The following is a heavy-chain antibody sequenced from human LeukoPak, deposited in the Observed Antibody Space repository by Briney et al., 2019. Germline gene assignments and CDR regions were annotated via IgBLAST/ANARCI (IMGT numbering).Heavy chain of an antibody. CDR2: IYHSGST. CDR3: ARRGGYNFLFPDSRYAFDI. V-gene: IGHV4-59*01. CDR1: GGSISTYY. Sequence: PSETLSLTCTVSGGSISTYYWGWIRQPPGKGLEWIGYIYHSGSTNYNPSLKSRVTISVDTSKNQFSLKLSSVTAADTAVYYCARRGGYNFLFPDSRYAFDIWGQGTMVTVSS. J-gene: IGHJ3*02. D-gene: IGHD5-24*01.